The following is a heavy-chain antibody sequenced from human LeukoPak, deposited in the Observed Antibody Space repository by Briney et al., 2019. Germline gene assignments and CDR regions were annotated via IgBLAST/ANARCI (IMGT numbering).Heavy chain of an antibody. CDR2: INHSGST. CDR3: ARKRAANHRSTNFDY. V-gene: IGHV4-34*01. CDR1: TGSFSGYY. J-gene: IGHJ4*02. Sequence: PSETLSLTCAVYTGSFSGYYWSWIRQPPGKGLEWIGEINHSGSTNYNPSLKSRVTISVDTSKNQFSLKLRSVTAADTAVYYCARKRAANHRSTNFDYWGQGTLVTVSS. D-gene: IGHD2/OR15-2a*01.